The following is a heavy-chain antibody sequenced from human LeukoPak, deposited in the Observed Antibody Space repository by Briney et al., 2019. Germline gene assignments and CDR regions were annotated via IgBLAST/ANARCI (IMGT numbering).Heavy chain of an antibody. Sequence: SETLSLTCTVSGGFINNYWSWIRQPAGKGLEWIGRVYTSGITNYNPSLKSPITMSVDTSKNQFSLKLTSVTAADTAVYYCARHNGFDRGYYYYMDVWGKGTTVTVSS. CDR1: GGFINNY. D-gene: IGHD3-9*01. CDR2: VYTSGIT. V-gene: IGHV4-4*07. J-gene: IGHJ6*03. CDR3: ARHNGFDRGYYYYMDV.